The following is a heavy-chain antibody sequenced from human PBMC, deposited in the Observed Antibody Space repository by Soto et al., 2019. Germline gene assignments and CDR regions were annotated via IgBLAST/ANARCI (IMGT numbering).Heavy chain of an antibody. CDR1: GFTFFAYW. Sequence: EVQLVESGGGLVKPGGSLRLSCAASGFTFFAYWIHWVRQVPGKGLEWVSRINSDGIHTSYADSVSVRFTISRDNSKNPVYVPMNIRTAEVTAVYYCEKGGDYGDYGGENWCDSWGQGSLVTVSS. D-gene: IGHD4-17*01. CDR2: INSDGIHT. V-gene: IGHV3-74*01. J-gene: IGHJ5*01. CDR3: EKGGDYGDYGGENWCDS.